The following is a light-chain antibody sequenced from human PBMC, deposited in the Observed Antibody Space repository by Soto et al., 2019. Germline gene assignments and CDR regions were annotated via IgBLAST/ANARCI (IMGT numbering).Light chain of an antibody. V-gene: IGKV3-11*01. CDR1: QSVSSY. J-gene: IGKJ3*01. Sequence: EIVLTQSPATLSLSPGERATLSCRASQSVSSYLACDQQKPGQAPRLRIYDASNRSTSTPARFSGSGSATDFTLTICHLEPNDCAVYYCHKRSNWPRSFGTGTKVDIE. CDR3: HKRSNWPRS. CDR2: DAS.